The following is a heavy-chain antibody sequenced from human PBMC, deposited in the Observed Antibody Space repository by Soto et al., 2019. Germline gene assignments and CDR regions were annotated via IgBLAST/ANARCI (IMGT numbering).Heavy chain of an antibody. Sequence: QVQLVESGGGVVQPGRSLRLSCAASGFTFSSYGMHWVRQAPGKGLEWVAVIWYDGSNKYYADSVKGRFTISRDNSKNTLYLQMNGLRAEDTAVYYCARDVGEYCSGGSCYFPDYWGQGTLVTVSS. D-gene: IGHD2-15*01. CDR2: IWYDGSNK. CDR3: ARDVGEYCSGGSCYFPDY. CDR1: GFTFSSYG. V-gene: IGHV3-33*01. J-gene: IGHJ4*02.